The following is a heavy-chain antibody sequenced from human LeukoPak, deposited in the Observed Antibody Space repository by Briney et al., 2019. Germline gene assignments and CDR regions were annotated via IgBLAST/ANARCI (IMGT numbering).Heavy chain of an antibody. D-gene: IGHD5-12*01. CDR1: GGSISSSSYY. CDR2: IYYSGST. Sequence: PSETLSLTCTVSGGSISSSSYYWGWIRQPPGKGLEWIGSIYYSGSTYYNPSLKSRVTISVDTSKNQFSLKLSSVTAADTAVYYCAGEGTLMHAGYSGYDYGYSSGWNDYWGQGTLVTVSS. CDR3: AGEGTLMHAGYSGYDYGYSSGWNDY. V-gene: IGHV4-39*07. J-gene: IGHJ4*02.